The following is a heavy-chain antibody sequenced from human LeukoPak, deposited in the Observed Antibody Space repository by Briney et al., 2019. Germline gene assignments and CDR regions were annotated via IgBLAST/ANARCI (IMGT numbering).Heavy chain of an antibody. CDR1: GFTFSNYA. CDR2: ITGSGGNT. CDR3: AKWGDYDVLTGYYVSNY. Sequence: GASLRLSCAASGFTFSNYAMSWVRQAPGKGLEWVSAITGSGGNTYYADSVKGRFTISRDNSKNTVFLQMNSLGAEDTAVYYCAKWGDYDVLTGYYVSNYWGQGTLVTVSS. V-gene: IGHV3-23*01. D-gene: IGHD3-9*01. J-gene: IGHJ4*02.